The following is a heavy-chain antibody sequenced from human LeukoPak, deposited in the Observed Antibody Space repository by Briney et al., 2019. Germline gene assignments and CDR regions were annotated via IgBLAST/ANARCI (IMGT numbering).Heavy chain of an antibody. J-gene: IGHJ4*02. V-gene: IGHV4-4*02. CDR3: ARDPAMVRGVISGDY. CDR2: IYHSGST. D-gene: IGHD3-10*01. Sequence: SGTLSLTCAVSGGSISSSNWWSWVRQPPGKGLEWIGEIYHSGSTNYNPSLKSRVTISVDKSKNQFSLKLSSVTAADTAVYYCARDPAMVRGVISGDYWGQGTLVTVSS. CDR1: GGSISSSNW.